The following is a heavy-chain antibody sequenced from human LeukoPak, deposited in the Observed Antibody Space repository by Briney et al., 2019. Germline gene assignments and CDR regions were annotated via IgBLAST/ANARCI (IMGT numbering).Heavy chain of an antibody. CDR3: ARGVYCSSTSCYSGLGYHYYYIDV. CDR2: INPNSGGT. Sequence: GASVKVSCKASGYTFTGYYMHWVRQAPGQGLEWMGWINPNSGGTNFAQKFQGRVTMTRDTSISTVYMELSRLKSDDTAVYYCARGVYCSSTSCYSGLGYHYYYIDVWGKGTTVTVSS. V-gene: IGHV1-2*02. CDR1: GYTFTGYY. D-gene: IGHD2-2*02. J-gene: IGHJ6*03.